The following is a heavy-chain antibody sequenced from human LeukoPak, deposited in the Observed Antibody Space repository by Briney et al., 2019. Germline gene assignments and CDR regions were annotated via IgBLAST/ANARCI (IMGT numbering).Heavy chain of an antibody. CDR1: GFTFSDHY. V-gene: IGHV3-30*02. J-gene: IGHJ3*02. CDR2: IRSDGSSK. CDR3: AKSVDNTGYHSDALDI. Sequence: PGGSLRLSCAASGFTFSDHYMDWVRQAPGKGLEWVAFIRSDGSSKFYADSVQGRFMISRDNPKNTLYLQMNILRAGDTAVYYCAKSVDNTGYHSDALDIWGQGTMVTVSS. D-gene: IGHD3-22*01.